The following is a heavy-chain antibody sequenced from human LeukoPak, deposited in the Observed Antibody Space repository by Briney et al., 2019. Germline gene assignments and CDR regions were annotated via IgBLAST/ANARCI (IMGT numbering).Heavy chain of an antibody. D-gene: IGHD2-2*01. J-gene: IGHJ6*03. V-gene: IGHV1-69*13. CDR1: GGTFSSYA. Sequence: GASVKVSCKASGGTFSSYAISWVRQAPGQGLEWMGGIIPIFGTANYAQKFQGRVTITADESTSTAYMELSSLRSEDTAVYYCASGSGYCSSTSCPYRSPFYYYYMDVWGKGTTVTVSS. CDR3: ASGSGYCSSTSCPYRSPFYYYYMDV. CDR2: IIPIFGTA.